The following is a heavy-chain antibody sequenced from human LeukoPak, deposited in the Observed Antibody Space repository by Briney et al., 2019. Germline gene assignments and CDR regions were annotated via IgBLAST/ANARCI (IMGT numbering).Heavy chain of an antibody. Sequence: PGRSLRLSCAASGFIFSTYDMNWVREAPGQGLEWVAVISYDGSNKYYGDSGKGRFNISRDNSKHTMYLQINRLRAEDTAGPYCSIPRHWGQGTLVTVSS. CDR3: SIPRH. CDR1: GFIFSTYD. J-gene: IGHJ4*02. CDR2: ISYDGSNK. V-gene: IGHV3-30*03.